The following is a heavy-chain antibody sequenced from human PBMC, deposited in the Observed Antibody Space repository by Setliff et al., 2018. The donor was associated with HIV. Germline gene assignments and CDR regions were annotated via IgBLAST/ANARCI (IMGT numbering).Heavy chain of an antibody. CDR2: VNHSGGT. Sequence: PSETLSLTCAVYGGSFSTYYWSWIPQSPGKRLEWLGEVNHSGGTNYNPSLKRRLIISSDASKNQFSLRLKSVTAADTAVYFCARRILRSAFDFWGHGTLVTVSS. CDR3: ARRILRSAFDF. J-gene: IGHJ4*01. CDR1: GGSFSTYY. D-gene: IGHD2-15*01. V-gene: IGHV4-34*01.